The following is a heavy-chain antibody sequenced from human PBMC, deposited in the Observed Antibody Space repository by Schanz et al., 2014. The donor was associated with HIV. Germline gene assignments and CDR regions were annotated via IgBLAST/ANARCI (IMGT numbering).Heavy chain of an antibody. CDR1: GGTFSSYA. Sequence: QVQLVQSGAEVKKPGASVKVSCKASGGTFSSYAISWVRQAPGQGLEWMGGMIPSFRLRTYAQKFQGRVTIAADESASTAYMELTSLTSEDTAVYYCTSGWSGANAFDYWGQGTLVIVSS. CDR2: MIPSFRLR. CDR3: TSGWSGANAFDY. J-gene: IGHJ4*02. D-gene: IGHD6-19*01. V-gene: IGHV1-69*01.